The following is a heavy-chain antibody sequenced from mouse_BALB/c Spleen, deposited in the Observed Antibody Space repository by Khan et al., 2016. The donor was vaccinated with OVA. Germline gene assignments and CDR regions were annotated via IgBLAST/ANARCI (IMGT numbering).Heavy chain of an antibody. J-gene: IGHJ3*01. CDR1: GFTFTSYY. Sequence: VKLLESGAELVKPGASVKLSCKASGFTFTSYYMYWVKQRPGQGLEWIGEFNPSNGDTNFNEKFKSKATLTVDRSSSTAYMQLSSLTSEDSAVYYCTRSGYGSFAYWGQGTLVTVSA. CDR2: FNPSNGDT. D-gene: IGHD2-1*01. V-gene: IGHV1S81*02. CDR3: TRSGYGSFAY.